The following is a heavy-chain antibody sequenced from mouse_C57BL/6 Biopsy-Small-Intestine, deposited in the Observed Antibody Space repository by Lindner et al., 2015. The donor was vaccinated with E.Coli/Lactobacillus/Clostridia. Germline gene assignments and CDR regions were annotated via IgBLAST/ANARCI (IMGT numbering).Heavy chain of an antibody. CDR1: GYTFTSYT. V-gene: IGHV1-4*01. CDR2: LIPSSGYT. D-gene: IGHD2-4*01. J-gene: IGHJ2*01. CDR3: ARDDFPDY. Sequence: VQLQESGAELARPGASVKMSCKASGYTFTSYTMHWVKRRGLDRVWNGLDTLIPSSGYTKYNQKFKDKATLTADKSSSTAYMQLSSLTSEDSAVYYCARDDFPDYWGQGTTLTVSS.